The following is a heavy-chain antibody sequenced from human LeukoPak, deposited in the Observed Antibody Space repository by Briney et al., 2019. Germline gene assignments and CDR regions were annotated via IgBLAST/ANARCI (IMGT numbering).Heavy chain of an antibody. CDR2: MNPHSGNT. Sequence: VASVKVSCKASGYTFTSYDINWVRQATGQGLEWMGGMNPHSGNTGYAQKFQGRITMTRDTSITTAYMELSSLRPEDTAIYYCTMEQHLIQGVFDMWGQGTMVTVSA. CDR3: TMEQHLIQGVFDM. J-gene: IGHJ3*02. CDR1: GYTFTSYD. D-gene: IGHD5-18*01. V-gene: IGHV1-8*01.